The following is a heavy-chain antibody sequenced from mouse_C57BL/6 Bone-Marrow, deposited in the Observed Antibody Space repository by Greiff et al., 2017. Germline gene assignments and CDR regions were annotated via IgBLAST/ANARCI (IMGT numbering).Heavy chain of an antibody. J-gene: IGHJ4*01. CDR2: GQGREWHG. D-gene: IGHD1-1*02. Sequence: QVQLQQSGPELARPWASVKISCQAFYTFSRRVHFAIRDTNYWMQWVKQRPGQGREWHGAFFPGNGDTSYDQMFKGKATLTADKSSSTAYMQLNSLTSEDSAVYYCANSYGIYWGQGTSVTVSS. V-gene: IGHV1-87*01. CDR3: SEDSAVYYCANSYGIY. CDR1: YTFSRRVH.